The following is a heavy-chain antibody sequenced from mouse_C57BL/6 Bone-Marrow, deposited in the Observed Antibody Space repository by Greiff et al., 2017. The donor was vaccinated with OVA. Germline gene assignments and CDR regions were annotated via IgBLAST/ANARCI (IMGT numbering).Heavy chain of an antibody. D-gene: IGHD1-1*01. Sequence: VHVKQSGAELVKPGASVKLSCTASGFNIKDYYMHWVKQRTEQGLEWIGRIDPEDGETKYAPKFQGKATITADTSSNTAYLQLSSLTSEDTAVYYCARTGGSSPRFAYWGQGTLVTVSA. V-gene: IGHV14-2*01. CDR3: ARTGGSSPRFAY. CDR1: GFNIKDYY. CDR2: IDPEDGET. J-gene: IGHJ3*01.